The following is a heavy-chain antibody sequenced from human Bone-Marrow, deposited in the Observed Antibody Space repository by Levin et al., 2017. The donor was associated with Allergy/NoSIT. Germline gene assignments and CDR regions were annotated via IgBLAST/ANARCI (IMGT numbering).Heavy chain of an antibody. CDR3: ARDRVYYDSSGYYYYLRGFDWFDP. CDR2: IYHSGST. J-gene: IGHJ5*02. Sequence: SETLSLTCAVSGYSISSGYYWGWIRQPPGKGLEWIGSIYHSGSTYYNPSLKSRVTISVDTSKNQFSLKLSSVTAADTAVYYCARDRVYYDSSGYYYYLRGFDWFDPWGQGTLVTVSS. D-gene: IGHD3-22*01. V-gene: IGHV4-38-2*02. CDR1: GYSISSGYY.